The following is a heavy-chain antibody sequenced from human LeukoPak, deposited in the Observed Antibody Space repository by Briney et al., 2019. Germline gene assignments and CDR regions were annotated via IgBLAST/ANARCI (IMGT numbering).Heavy chain of an antibody. Sequence: GGSLRLSCATSGFTFSDYSMNWVRQAPGKGLELVSSISSGSRSMYYADSVKGRFTISRDNAKNSLYLQMNSLRAEDTAVYYCARDYFYCGGDCFVDYWGQGTLVSVSS. V-gene: IGHV3-21*01. D-gene: IGHD2-21*02. CDR2: ISSGSRSM. CDR1: GFTFSDYS. CDR3: ARDYFYCGGDCFVDY. J-gene: IGHJ4*02.